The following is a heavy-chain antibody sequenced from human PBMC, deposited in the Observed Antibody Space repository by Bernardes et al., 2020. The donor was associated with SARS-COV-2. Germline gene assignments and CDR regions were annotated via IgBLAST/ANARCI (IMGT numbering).Heavy chain of an antibody. CDR3: AKASGSGWSLQYFAN. CDR1: GFTFSSYA. V-gene: IGHV3-23*01. J-gene: IGHJ4*02. Sequence: GGSLRLSCAASGFTFSSYAMSWVRQAPGKGLEGVATISLGGSSTFYADSLKGRFIISRDNLKNMLYLEMTSMRAEDTAIYYCAKASGSGWSLQYFANWGQGTLVTVSS. D-gene: IGHD6-19*01. CDR2: ISLGGSST.